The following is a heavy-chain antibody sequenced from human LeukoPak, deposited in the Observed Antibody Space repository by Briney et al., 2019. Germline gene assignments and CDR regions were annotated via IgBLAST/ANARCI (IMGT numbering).Heavy chain of an antibody. CDR3: ARQTYYYDSSGYYGFDY. V-gene: IGHV4-59*08. CDR2: IYYSGST. CDR1: GGSINSYY. D-gene: IGHD3-22*01. Sequence: SETLSLTCTVSGGSINSYYWSWIRQPPGKGLEWIGYIYYSGSTNYNPSLKSRVTISVDTSKNQFSLKLSSVTAADTAVYYCARQTYYYDSSGYYGFDYWGQGTLVTVSS. J-gene: IGHJ4*02.